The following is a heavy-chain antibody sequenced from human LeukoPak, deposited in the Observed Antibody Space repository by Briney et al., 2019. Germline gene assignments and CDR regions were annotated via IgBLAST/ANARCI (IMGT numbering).Heavy chain of an antibody. J-gene: IGHJ4*02. CDR3: AKGNGGYDSSGYFAPIPMDYFDY. Sequence: SGGSLRLSCAASGFTFSSYAMSWVRQAPGKGLEWVSTVSGYGGHTFYADSVKGRFTISRDSSKNTLYLQMHSLRAEDTALYYCAKGNGGYDSSGYFAPIPMDYFDYWGQGTLVTVSS. D-gene: IGHD3-22*01. CDR2: VSGYGGHT. V-gene: IGHV3-23*01. CDR1: GFTFSSYA.